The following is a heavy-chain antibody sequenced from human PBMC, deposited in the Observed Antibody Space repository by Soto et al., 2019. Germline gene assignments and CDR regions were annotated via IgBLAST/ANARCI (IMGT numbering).Heavy chain of an antibody. CDR2: IYPGDSDT. D-gene: IGHD3-22*01. CDR1: GYSFTSYW. Sequence: GESLKISCKGSGYSFTSYWIGWVRQMPGKGLEWMGIIYPGDSDTRYSPSFQGQVTISADKSISTAYLQWSSLKASDTAMYYCARHDSIGYYYYYMDVWGKGTTVTVSS. V-gene: IGHV5-51*01. CDR3: ARHDSIGYYYYYMDV. J-gene: IGHJ6*03.